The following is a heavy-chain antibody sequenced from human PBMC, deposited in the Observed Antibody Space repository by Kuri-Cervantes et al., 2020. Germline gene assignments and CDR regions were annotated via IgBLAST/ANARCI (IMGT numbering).Heavy chain of an antibody. CDR2: IYHSGST. Sequence: GSLRLSCAVSGYSISSGYYWGWIRQPPGKGLEWIGSIYHSGSTYYNPSLKSRVTISVDTSKNQFSLKLSSVTAADTAVYYCATDCSGGSCYTEYWGQGTLVTVSS. CDR1: GYSISSGYY. D-gene: IGHD2-15*01. CDR3: ATDCSGGSCYTEY. V-gene: IGHV4-38-2*01. J-gene: IGHJ4*02.